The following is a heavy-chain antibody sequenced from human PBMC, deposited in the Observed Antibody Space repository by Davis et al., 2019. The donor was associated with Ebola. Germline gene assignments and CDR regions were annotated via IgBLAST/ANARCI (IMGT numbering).Heavy chain of an antibody. V-gene: IGHV3-23*01. CDR2: ISGSGGST. J-gene: IGHJ4*02. D-gene: IGHD5-18*01. Sequence: GESLKISCAASGFTFSSYAMSWVRQAPGKGLEWVSAISGSGGSTYYADSVKGRFTISRDNSKNTLYLQMNILRAEDTAVYYCASLDTAMDYWGQGTLVTVSS. CDR1: GFTFSSYA. CDR3: ASLDTAMDY.